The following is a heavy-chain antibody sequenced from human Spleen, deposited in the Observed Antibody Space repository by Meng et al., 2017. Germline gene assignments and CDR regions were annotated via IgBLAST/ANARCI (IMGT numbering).Heavy chain of an antibody. CDR1: GFTFSSYC. J-gene: IGHJ4*02. CDR3: ARDRMIRGVIKTPFDY. CDR2: IKQDGSEK. D-gene: IGHD3-10*01. V-gene: IGHV3-7*01. Sequence: GESLKISCAASGFTFSSYCMSWVRQAPGKGLEWVANIKQDGSEKNYVDSVKGRFTISRDNAKNSLYLQMNSLRAEDTAVYYCARDRMIRGVIKTPFDYWGQGRLVTVSS.